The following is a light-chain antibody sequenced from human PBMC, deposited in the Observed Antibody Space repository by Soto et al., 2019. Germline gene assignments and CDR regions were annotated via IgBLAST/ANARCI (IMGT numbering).Light chain of an antibody. V-gene: IGKV1-39*01. CDR2: GAS. J-gene: IGKJ5*01. CDR3: QQTYSPPLIT. Sequence: DIQMTQSPSSLSASVGDRVTITCRASQTINTSLNWYQQQPGKAPKLLLYGASSLQRGVPSRFSGSGSGSDFTLSISSLQPEDFATYYCQQTYSPPLITFGQGTRLDIK. CDR1: QTINTS.